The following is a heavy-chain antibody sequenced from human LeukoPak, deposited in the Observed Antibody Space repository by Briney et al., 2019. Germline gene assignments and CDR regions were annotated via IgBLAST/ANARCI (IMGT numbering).Heavy chain of an antibody. D-gene: IGHD3-10*01. Sequence: PGGSLRLSCAASGFTFSDYYMSWIRQAPGKGLEWVSCISGTSDYTNYADAVKGRFTISRDNTKTSLYLQMNSLRAEDTAVYYCAIGVAYYFGSESYLRGADDMDVWGQGTTVTVSS. V-gene: IGHV3-11*06. CDR2: ISGTSDYT. CDR3: AIGVAYYFGSESYLRGADDMDV. J-gene: IGHJ6*02. CDR1: GFTFSDYY.